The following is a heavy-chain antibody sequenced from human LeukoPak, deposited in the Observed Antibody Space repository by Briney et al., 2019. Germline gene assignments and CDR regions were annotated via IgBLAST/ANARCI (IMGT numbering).Heavy chain of an antibody. D-gene: IGHD1-26*01. CDR1: GYRFTSYW. Sequence: GESLRISCKGSGYRFTSYWIGWVRQMPGKGLEWMGLIYPGDSDTRYSPSFQGQVTISADKSMSTAYLQWSSLKASDTAMYYCARRRGRYSGDAFDIWGQGTMVTVSS. CDR2: IYPGDSDT. CDR3: ARRRGRYSGDAFDI. V-gene: IGHV5-51*01. J-gene: IGHJ3*02.